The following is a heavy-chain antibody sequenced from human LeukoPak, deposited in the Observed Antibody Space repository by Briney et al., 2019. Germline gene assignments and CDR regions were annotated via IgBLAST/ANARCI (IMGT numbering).Heavy chain of an antibody. CDR2: IYYSGST. CDR1: GGSFSSYY. CDR3: AREGGGKSAFDI. V-gene: IGHV4-59*01. J-gene: IGHJ3*02. Sequence: SSETLSLTCAVYGGSFSSYYWSWIRQPPGKGLEWIGYIYYSGSTNYNPSLKSRVTISVDTSKNQFSLKLSSVTAADTAVYYCAREGGGKSAFDIWGQGTMVTVSS. D-gene: IGHD1-26*01.